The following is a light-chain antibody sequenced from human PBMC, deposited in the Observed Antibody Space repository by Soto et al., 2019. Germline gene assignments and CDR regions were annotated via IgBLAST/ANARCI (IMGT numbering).Light chain of an antibody. CDR1: SSDVAIYNY. CDR3: SSSGGSNKVV. Sequence: QSALTQPPSASGSPGQSVTISCTGTSSDVAIYNYVSWYQQHPGKAPKLMIYEVSKRPSGVPDRFSGSKSGNTASLTVSGLQAEDEADYYCSSSGGSNKVVFGGGTKLTVL. CDR2: EVS. J-gene: IGLJ2*01. V-gene: IGLV2-8*01.